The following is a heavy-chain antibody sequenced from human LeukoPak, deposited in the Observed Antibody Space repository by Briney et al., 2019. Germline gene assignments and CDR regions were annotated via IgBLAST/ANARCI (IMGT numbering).Heavy chain of an antibody. CDR3: VLQRLSAAFDY. CDR2: ISWDGGKT. D-gene: IGHD6-13*01. Sequence: PGGSLRLSCAASRFSFSSYGMHWVRQAPGKGLEWVSLISWDGGKTSYADSVKGRFTISRDNSKNSLYLQMNSLRTEDTALYYCVLQRLSAAFDYWGQGTLVTVSS. J-gene: IGHJ4*02. V-gene: IGHV3-43*01. CDR1: RFSFSSYG.